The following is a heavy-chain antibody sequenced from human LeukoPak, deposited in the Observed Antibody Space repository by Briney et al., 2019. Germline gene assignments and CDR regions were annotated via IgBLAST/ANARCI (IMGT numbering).Heavy chain of an antibody. CDR3: ARGYGGYVDY. Sequence: SQTLSLACSVSGGSMSSGSYHWGWIRQPAGKGLESIGRIYISGSTHYNPSLKSRVTISVDTSKNQFSLQLTSVTAADTAVYYCARGYGGYVDYWGQGTLVTVSS. J-gene: IGHJ4*02. CDR2: IYISGST. CDR1: GGSMSSGSYH. V-gene: IGHV4-61*02. D-gene: IGHD4-23*01.